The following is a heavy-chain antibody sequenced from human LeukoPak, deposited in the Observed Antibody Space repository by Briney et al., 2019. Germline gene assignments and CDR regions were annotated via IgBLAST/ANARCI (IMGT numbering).Heavy chain of an antibody. V-gene: IGHV1-3*03. D-gene: IGHD6-19*01. CDR2: INAGNGNT. Sequence: GASVKVSCKASGYTFTSYAMHWVRQAPGQRLEWMGWINAGNGNTKYSQEFQGRVTITRDTSASTAYMELSSLRSEDMAVYYCAREGSSEDYFDYWGQGTLVTVSS. CDR1: GYTFTSYA. J-gene: IGHJ4*02. CDR3: AREGSSEDYFDY.